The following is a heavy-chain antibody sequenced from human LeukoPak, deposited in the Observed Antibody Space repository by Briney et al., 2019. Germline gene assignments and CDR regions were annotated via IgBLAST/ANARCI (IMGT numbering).Heavy chain of an antibody. CDR1: GGSISSGSYY. CDR3: ARDLTVTTPNTAFDI. CDR2: IYTSGST. Sequence: PSETLSLNCTVSGGSISSGSYYWSWIRQPAGKGLEWIGRIYTSGSTNYNPSLKSRVTISVDTSKNQFSLKLSPVTAADTAVYYCARDLTVTTPNTAFDIWGQGTMVTVSS. D-gene: IGHD4-17*01. J-gene: IGHJ3*02. V-gene: IGHV4-61*02.